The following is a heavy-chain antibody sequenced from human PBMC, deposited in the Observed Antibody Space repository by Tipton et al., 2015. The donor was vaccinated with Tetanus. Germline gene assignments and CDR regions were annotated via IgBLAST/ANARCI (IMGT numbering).Heavy chain of an antibody. J-gene: IGHJ6*02. CDR2: INPSDGST. CDR1: GYTFTKYY. CDR3: TRQNYDSSGYYYGYGMDV. V-gene: IGHV1-46*03. Sequence: QLVQSGAEVKKPGASMKVSCKASGYTFTKYYIHWVRQAPGQGLEWMGIINPSDGSTRHAQKFQGRVSMTRDTFTSTVYMEVSRLRSDDTAVYYCTRQNYDSSGYYYGYGMDVWGQGTTVTVSS. D-gene: IGHD3-22*01.